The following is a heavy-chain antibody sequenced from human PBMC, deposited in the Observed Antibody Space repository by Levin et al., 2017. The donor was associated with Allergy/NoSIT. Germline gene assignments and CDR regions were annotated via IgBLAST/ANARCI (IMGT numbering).Heavy chain of an antibody. Sequence: GESLKISCAASGFTFSRNAMHWVRQAPGKGLEWVAVISYDGSNKYYADSVKGRFTISRDNSKNTLYLQMNSLRAEDTAVYYCARDDCSGGSCYLDYWGQGTLVTVSS. CDR3: ARDDCSGGSCYLDY. J-gene: IGHJ4*02. CDR1: GFTFSRNA. V-gene: IGHV3-30-3*01. D-gene: IGHD2-15*01. CDR2: ISYDGSNK.